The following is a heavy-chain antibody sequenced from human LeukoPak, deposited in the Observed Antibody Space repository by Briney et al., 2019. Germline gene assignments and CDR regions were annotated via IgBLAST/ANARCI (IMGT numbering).Heavy chain of an antibody. CDR2: IKEDRSEK. CDR1: GFTFSNYW. CDR3: ARFRDAFDI. J-gene: IGHJ3*02. V-gene: IGHV3-7*05. Sequence: PGGSLRLSCAASGFTFSNYWMNWVRQAPGKGLEWVAKIKEDRSEKYYVDSVKGRFTVSRDDARNSLYLKTNSLRAEDTAVYYCARFRDAFDIWGQGTMVTVSS.